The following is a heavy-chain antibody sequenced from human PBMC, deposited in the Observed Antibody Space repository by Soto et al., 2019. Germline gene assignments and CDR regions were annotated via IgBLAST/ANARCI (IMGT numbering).Heavy chain of an antibody. D-gene: IGHD3-22*01. Sequence: GGSLILSCAASGFTFSSYWMSWVRQAPGKGLEWVANIKQDGSEKYYVDSVKGRFTISRDNAKNSLYLQMNSLRAEDTAVYYCARELYYYDSSGYLYAFDIWGQGTMATVSS. CDR1: GFTFSSYW. J-gene: IGHJ3*02. CDR2: IKQDGSEK. V-gene: IGHV3-7*01. CDR3: ARELYYYDSSGYLYAFDI.